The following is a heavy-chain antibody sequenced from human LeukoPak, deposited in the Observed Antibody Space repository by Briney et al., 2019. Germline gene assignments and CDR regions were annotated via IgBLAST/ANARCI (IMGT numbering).Heavy chain of an antibody. V-gene: IGHV3-74*01. Sequence: GGSLRLSCAASGFTFSSYWMHWVRQAPGKGLLWVSRINSDGSSTSYADSVKGRFTISRDNAKNSLYLQMNSLRAEDTAVYYCARDPDLSGSYPLWGQGTLVTVSS. J-gene: IGHJ4*02. CDR1: GFTFSSYW. CDR2: INSDGSST. CDR3: ARDPDLSGSYPL. D-gene: IGHD1-26*01.